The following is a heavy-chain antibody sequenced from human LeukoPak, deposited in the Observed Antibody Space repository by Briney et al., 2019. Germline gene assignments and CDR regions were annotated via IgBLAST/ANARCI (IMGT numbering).Heavy chain of an antibody. CDR2: LYSAGTT. Sequence: GGSLRLSCEASGFTVSSNYMNWVRQAPGKGLEWVSVLYSAGTTYYADSVKGRFTISRDNSKNTLYLQMNTQRAEDTTVYYCARAPQYQYGSRDPIVNYYAMDIWGQGTTVTVSS. CDR1: GFTVSSNY. V-gene: IGHV3-66*01. J-gene: IGHJ6*02. D-gene: IGHD3-10*01. CDR3: ARAPQYQYGSRDPIVNYYAMDI.